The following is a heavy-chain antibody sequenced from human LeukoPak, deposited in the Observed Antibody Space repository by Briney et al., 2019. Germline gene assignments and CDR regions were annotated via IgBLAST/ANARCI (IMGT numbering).Heavy chain of an antibody. D-gene: IGHD6-13*01. CDR2: INAGNGNT. J-gene: IGHJ4*02. CDR1: GYTFTSYA. Sequence: ASVKVSCKASGYTFTSYAMHWVRQAPGQRLEWMGWINAGNGNTEYSHELQGRVTITRDTSASTADMELSSLRSEDMAVYYCATEIAAAGTFDYWGQGTLVTVSS. CDR3: ATEIAAAGTFDY. V-gene: IGHV1-3*03.